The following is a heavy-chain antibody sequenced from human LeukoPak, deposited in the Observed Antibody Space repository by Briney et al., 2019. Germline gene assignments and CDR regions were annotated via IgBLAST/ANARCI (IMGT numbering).Heavy chain of an antibody. J-gene: IGHJ5*02. CDR2: INPNSGGT. Sequence: ASVKVSCKASGYTFNGYYMHWVRQAPGQGLEWMGWINPNSGGTNYAQKFQGRVTMTRDTSISTAYMELSRLRSDDTAVYCCARGLVREHPGFDPWGQGTLVTVSS. CDR1: GYTFNGYY. D-gene: IGHD3-10*01. CDR3: ARGLVREHPGFDP. V-gene: IGHV1-2*02.